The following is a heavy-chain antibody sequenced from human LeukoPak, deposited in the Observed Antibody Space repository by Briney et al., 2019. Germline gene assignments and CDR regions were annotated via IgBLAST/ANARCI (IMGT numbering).Heavy chain of an antibody. V-gene: IGHV4-34*01. CDR3: ARKWGDYYGLDY. CDR1: GGSFIGYY. D-gene: IGHD3-3*01. J-gene: IGHJ4*02. Sequence: SETLSLTCAVYGGSFIGYYWSWIRQPPGKGLEWIGEINHSGSTNYNPSLKSRVTISVDTSKNQFSLKLSSVTAADTAVYYCARKWGDYYGLDYWGQGTLVTVSS. CDR2: INHSGST.